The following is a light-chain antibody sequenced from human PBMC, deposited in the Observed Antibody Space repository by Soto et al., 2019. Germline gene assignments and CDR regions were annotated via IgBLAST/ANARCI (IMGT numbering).Light chain of an antibody. J-gene: IGLJ3*02. Sequence: QSALTQPASVSGSPGQSITISCTGTSSDVAGYNYVSWYQQHPGKAPKLMIFEVNDRPSGVSNRFSGSKSGNTASLTISWLQAEDEADYYCSSYTTSNTLVFGGGTKLTVL. CDR1: SSDVAGYNY. CDR3: SSYTTSNTLV. CDR2: EVN. V-gene: IGLV2-14*01.